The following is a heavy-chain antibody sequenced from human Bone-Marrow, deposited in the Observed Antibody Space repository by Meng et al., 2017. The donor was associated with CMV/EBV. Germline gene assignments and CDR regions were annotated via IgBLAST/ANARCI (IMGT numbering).Heavy chain of an antibody. CDR2: ISGSGGST. CDR3: AKEEYSRSWYGYYGMDV. Sequence: GESLKISCAASGFTFSSYAMSWVRQAPGKGLEWVSAISGSGGSTYYADSVKGRFTISRDNSKNTLYLQMNSLRAEDTAVYYCAKEEYSRSWYGYYGMDVWGQGTTVTVSS. V-gene: IGHV3-23*01. J-gene: IGHJ6*02. CDR1: GFTFSSYA. D-gene: IGHD6-13*01.